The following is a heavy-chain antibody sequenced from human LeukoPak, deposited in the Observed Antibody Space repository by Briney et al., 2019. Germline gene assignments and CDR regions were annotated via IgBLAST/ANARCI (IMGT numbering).Heavy chain of an antibody. Sequence: GASVKVSCKASGYTFTSYGISWVRQAPGQGLEWMGCISAYNGNTNYAQKPQGRVTMTTDTSTSTAYMELRSLRSDDTAVYYCARGVVPAAKVGSYYYYMDVWGKGTTVTVSS. D-gene: IGHD2-2*01. V-gene: IGHV1-18*01. J-gene: IGHJ6*03. CDR2: ISAYNGNT. CDR3: ARGVVPAAKVGSYYYYMDV. CDR1: GYTFTSYG.